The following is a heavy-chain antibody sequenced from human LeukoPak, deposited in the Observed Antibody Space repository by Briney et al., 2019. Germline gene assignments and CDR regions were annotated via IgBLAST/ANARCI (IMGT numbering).Heavy chain of an antibody. CDR1: GFTFSSYS. CDR3: ARWQYYDSSGYCSRNWFDP. V-gene: IGHV3-48*01. CDR2: ISSSSSTI. J-gene: IGHJ5*02. Sequence: GGSLRLSCAASGFTFSSYSMNWVRQAPGKGLEWVSYISSSSSTIYYADSVKGRFTISRDNAKNSLYLQMNSLRAEDTAVYYCARWQYYDSSGYCSRNWFDPWGQGTLVTVSS. D-gene: IGHD3-22*01.